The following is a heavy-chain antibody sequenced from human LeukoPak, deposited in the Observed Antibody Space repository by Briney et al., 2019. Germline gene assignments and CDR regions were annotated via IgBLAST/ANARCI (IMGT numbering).Heavy chain of an antibody. CDR3: AKVEGFSSSSGYFDY. CDR2: IYCGGAT. CDR1: GITVSTNY. Sequence: GGSLRLSCAASGITVSTNYMSWVRQAPGKGLEWVSIIYCGGATFYADSVKGRFTISRENSKNTLWLQMNSLRAEDTAVYYCAKVEGFSSSSGYFDYWGQGTLVTVSS. D-gene: IGHD6-6*01. J-gene: IGHJ4*02. V-gene: IGHV3-53*01.